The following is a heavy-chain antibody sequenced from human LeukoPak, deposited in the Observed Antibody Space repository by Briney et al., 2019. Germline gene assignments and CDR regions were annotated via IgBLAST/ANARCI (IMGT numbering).Heavy chain of an antibody. CDR3: ASRAQGGSGWYKN. J-gene: IGHJ4*02. D-gene: IGHD6-19*01. Sequence: GGSLRLSCKGSGYSLTSYWIGWVRQMPGKGLEWMGIIYPGDSDTRYSPSFQGQVTISADKSISTAYLQWSSLKASDTAMYYCASRAQGGSGWYKNWGQGTLVTVSS. V-gene: IGHV5-51*01. CDR2: IYPGDSDT. CDR1: GYSLTSYW.